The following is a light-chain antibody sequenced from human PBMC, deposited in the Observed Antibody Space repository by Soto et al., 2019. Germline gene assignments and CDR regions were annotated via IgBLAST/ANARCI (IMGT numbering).Light chain of an antibody. CDR3: QQYNNFPLT. Sequence: DIQMTQSPSTLSASVGDRVTITCRASQSISSRLAWYQQKPGKAPKFLVYDASNLESGVPSRFSGSGSGTEFTLTISSLQPDDFATYYCQQYNNFPLTFGGGTKVEIK. CDR1: QSISSR. CDR2: DAS. J-gene: IGKJ4*01. V-gene: IGKV1-5*01.